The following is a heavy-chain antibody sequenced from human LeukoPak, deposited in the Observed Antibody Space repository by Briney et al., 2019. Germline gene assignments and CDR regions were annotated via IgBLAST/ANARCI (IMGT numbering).Heavy chain of an antibody. CDR3: AKVRGTYSSGFFFDS. Sequence: GGSLSLSCAASGFTFNDYAMHWVRQPPGKGLEWLSIISWNSGYIGYADSVKGRFTVSRDNTEDSVYLQMNSLRPEDTAFYFCAKVRGTYSSGFFFDSWGQGTLVTVSS. V-gene: IGHV3-9*01. D-gene: IGHD6-19*01. J-gene: IGHJ4*02. CDR1: GFTFNDYA. CDR2: ISWNSGYI.